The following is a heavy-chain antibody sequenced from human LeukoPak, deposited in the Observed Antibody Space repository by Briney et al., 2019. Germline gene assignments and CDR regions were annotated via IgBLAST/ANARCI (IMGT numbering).Heavy chain of an antibody. CDR2: INSDGGST. J-gene: IGHJ4*02. D-gene: IGHD5-24*01. Sequence: GGSLRLSCTAPGFTFSSYWMHWVRQAPGKGLVWVSRINSDGGSTSYADSVKGRFTISRDNAKNALYLQMNSLRAEDTAVYYCARRIQGMAPYYFDYWGQGTLVTVSS. CDR1: GFTFSSYW. CDR3: ARRIQGMAPYYFDY. V-gene: IGHV3-74*01.